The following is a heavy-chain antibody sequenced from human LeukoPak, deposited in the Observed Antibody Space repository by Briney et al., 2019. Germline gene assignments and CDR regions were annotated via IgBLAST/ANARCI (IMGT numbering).Heavy chain of an antibody. Sequence: ASVKVSCKPSGYTFTNYDISWVRQAPGQGLEWMGWISAYNGNTNYAQKFHGRVTMTTDTSTSTAYMELRSLRSDDTAVYYCARREFVRQWLVRYSWFDPWGQGTLVTVSS. D-gene: IGHD6-19*01. CDR1: GYTFTNYD. CDR3: ARREFVRQWLVRYSWFDP. V-gene: IGHV1-18*01. CDR2: ISAYNGNT. J-gene: IGHJ5*02.